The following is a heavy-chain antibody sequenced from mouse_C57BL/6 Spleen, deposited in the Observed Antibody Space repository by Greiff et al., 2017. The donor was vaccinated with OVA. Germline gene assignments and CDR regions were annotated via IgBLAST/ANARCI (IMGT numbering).Heavy chain of an antibody. Sequence: QVHVKQPGAELVRPGSSVKLSCKASGYTFTSYWMHWVKQRPIQGLEWIGNIDPSDSETHYNQKFKDKATLTVDKSTSTAYMQLSSLTSEDSAVYYCATAQDYAMDYWGQGTSVTVSS. CDR1: GYTFTSYW. V-gene: IGHV1-52*01. CDR2: IDPSDSET. D-gene: IGHD3-2*02. CDR3: ATAQDYAMDY. J-gene: IGHJ4*01.